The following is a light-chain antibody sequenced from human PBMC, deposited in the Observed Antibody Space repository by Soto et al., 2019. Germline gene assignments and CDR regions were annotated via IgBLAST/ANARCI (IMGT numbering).Light chain of an antibody. J-gene: IGKJ5*01. CDR2: GAS. CDR3: QRYGSSSIP. CDR1: QSVSSSY. Sequence: EIVLTQSPGTLSLSPGERATLSCRASQSVSSSYLAWYQQKPGQAPRLLIYGASSRATGIPDRFSGSGSGTDFTLTISRLEPDDFAVYYCQRYGSSSIPLGQGTRLEV. V-gene: IGKV3-20*01.